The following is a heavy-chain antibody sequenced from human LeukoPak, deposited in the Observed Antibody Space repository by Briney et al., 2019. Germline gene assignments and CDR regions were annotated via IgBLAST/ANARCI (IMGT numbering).Heavy chain of an antibody. D-gene: IGHD6-19*01. CDR1: GFTFSSYA. V-gene: IGHV3-23*01. Sequence: PGGSLRLSCAASGFTFSSYAMSWVRLAPGKGLEWVSAISGSGGNTYYADSVKGRFTISRDNSKNTLYLQMDSLRAEDTAVYYCATQEGYDSGWYYFDYWGQGTLVTVSS. J-gene: IGHJ4*02. CDR2: ISGSGGNT. CDR3: ATQEGYDSGWYYFDY.